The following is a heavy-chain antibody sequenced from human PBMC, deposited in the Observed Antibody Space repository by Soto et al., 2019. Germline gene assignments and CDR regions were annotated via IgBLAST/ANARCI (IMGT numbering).Heavy chain of an antibody. CDR1: GYSFSFYW. J-gene: IGHJ3*02. Sequence: VESLKISCNASGYSFSFYWIGWVRQMPWKGLEWMAIMYPDDSDIRYSPSFEAHVTISADKSTSTAFLQWSSLKASDTAMYYCATAYVYDFENSNYYRDAFDIWGQGTLVTVSS. CDR3: ATAYVYDFENSNYYRDAFDI. CDR2: MYPDDSDI. D-gene: IGHD3-22*01. V-gene: IGHV5-51*01.